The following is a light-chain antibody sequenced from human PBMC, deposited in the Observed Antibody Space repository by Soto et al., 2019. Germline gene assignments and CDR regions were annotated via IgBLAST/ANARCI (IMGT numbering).Light chain of an antibody. Sequence: EIVMTQSPATLSASPGDRVTLSCRASQSVTSNYLAWYQQKPGQAPSLLSYGASIRATGVPDRFSGNGSGTDFTLTITRLEPEDFALYYCQQYGDSPITFGQGTGLEI. CDR3: QQYGDSPIT. CDR1: QSVTSNY. CDR2: GAS. J-gene: IGKJ5*01. V-gene: IGKV3-20*01.